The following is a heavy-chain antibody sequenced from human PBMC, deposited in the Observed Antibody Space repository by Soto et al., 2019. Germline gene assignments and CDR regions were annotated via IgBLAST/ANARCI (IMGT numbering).Heavy chain of an antibody. CDR2: ISAYNGNT. J-gene: IGHJ6*02. CDR3: ARDWVVPAAIWPRITIFGVVEDYYYGMDV. V-gene: IGHV1-18*04. Sequence: GASVKVSCKASGYTFTSYGISWVRQAPGQGLEWMGWISAYNGNTNYAQKLQGRVTMTTDTSTSTAYMELRSLRSDDTAVYYCARDWVVPAAIWPRITIFGVVEDYYYGMDVWGQGTTVTVSS. D-gene: IGHD3-3*01. CDR1: GYTFTSYG.